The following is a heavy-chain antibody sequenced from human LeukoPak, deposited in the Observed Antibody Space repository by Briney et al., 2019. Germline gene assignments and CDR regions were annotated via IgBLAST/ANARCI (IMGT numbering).Heavy chain of an antibody. Sequence: ASVKVSCKASGYTFTTYYMHWVRQAPGQGLEWTGIINPSSGSTTYAQSFQGRVTMTRDTSTTTVYMELSGLRSEDTAVYYCARGRIPATRSYFDYWGQGTLVTVSS. V-gene: IGHV1-46*01. D-gene: IGHD6-13*01. CDR1: GYTFTTYY. CDR3: ARGRIPATRSYFDY. J-gene: IGHJ4*02. CDR2: INPSSGST.